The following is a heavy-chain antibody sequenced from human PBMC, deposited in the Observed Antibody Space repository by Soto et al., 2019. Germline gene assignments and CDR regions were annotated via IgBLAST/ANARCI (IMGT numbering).Heavy chain of an antibody. Sequence: GGSLRLPCAASGFTFSSYSMNWVRQAPGKGLEWVSSISSSSSYIYYADSVKGRFTISRNNAKNSPYLQMNSLRAEDTAVYYFSRARGGPGYYYYYGLDVWGQGTTVTVSS. CDR2: ISSSSSYI. D-gene: IGHD3-10*01. CDR1: GFTFSSYS. CDR3: SRARGGPGYYYYYGLDV. V-gene: IGHV3-21*01. J-gene: IGHJ6*02.